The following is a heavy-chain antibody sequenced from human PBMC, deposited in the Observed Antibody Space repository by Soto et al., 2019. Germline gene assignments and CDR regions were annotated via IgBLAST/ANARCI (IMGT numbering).Heavy chain of an antibody. CDR3: ARDSTLLRYFDWSPFDY. D-gene: IGHD3-9*01. V-gene: IGHV3-66*01. Sequence: GGSLRLSCAAFGFTVSGKKYVAWVRQAPGKGLEWVSALYDLDGTYYADSVKGRFTISRDNAKNTLYLQMNSLRAEDTAVYYCARDSTLLRYFDWSPFDYWGQGTLVTVSS. J-gene: IGHJ4*02. CDR2: LYDLDGT. CDR1: GFTVSGKKY.